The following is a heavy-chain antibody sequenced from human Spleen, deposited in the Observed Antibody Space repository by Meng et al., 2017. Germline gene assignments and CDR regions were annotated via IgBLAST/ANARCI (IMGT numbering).Heavy chain of an antibody. D-gene: IGHD4-17*01. V-gene: IGHV3-15*01. J-gene: IGHJ4*02. CDR2: IKSKTDGETT. Sequence: EVQLVESGGGLVEPGGSLRLSCAASGFTFSNAWMIWVRQAPGKGLEWVGRIKSKTDGETTDYAEPVKGRFTISRDDSKNTLYLQMNSLKTEDTAVYYCTTAPDYGEDYWGQGTLVTVSS. CDR3: TTAPDYGEDY. CDR1: GFTFSNAW.